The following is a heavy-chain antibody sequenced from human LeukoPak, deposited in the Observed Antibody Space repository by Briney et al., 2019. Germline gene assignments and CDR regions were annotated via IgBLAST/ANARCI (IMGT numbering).Heavy chain of an antibody. J-gene: IGHJ1*01. CDR1: GGTFSSYT. CDR2: IIPILGIA. CDR3: ASTTVNYYDSSVLRRAEYFQH. V-gene: IGHV1-69*02. Sequence: SVKVPCKASGGTFSSYTISWVRQAPGQGLEWMGRIIPILGIANYAQKFQGRVTITADKSTSTAYMELSSLRSEDTAVYYCASTTVNYYDSSVLRRAEYFQHWGQGTLVTVSS. D-gene: IGHD3-22*01.